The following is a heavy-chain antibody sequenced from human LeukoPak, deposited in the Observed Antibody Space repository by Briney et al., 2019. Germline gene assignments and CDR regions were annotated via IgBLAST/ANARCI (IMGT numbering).Heavy chain of an antibody. CDR3: ARAEMATTNGAFDI. Sequence: SETLSLTCTVSGGSISSSSYYWGWIRQPPGKGLEWIGYIYYSGSTNYNPSLKSRVTISVDTSKNQFSLKLSSVTAADTAVYYCARAEMATTNGAFDIWGQGTMVTVSS. D-gene: IGHD5-24*01. V-gene: IGHV4-61*05. J-gene: IGHJ3*02. CDR1: GGSISSSSYY. CDR2: IYYSGST.